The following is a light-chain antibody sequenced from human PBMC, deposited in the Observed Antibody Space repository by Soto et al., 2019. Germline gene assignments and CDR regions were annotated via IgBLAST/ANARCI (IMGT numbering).Light chain of an antibody. CDR1: QSIGRF. CDR2: DAS. CDR3: QQCYMGWT. V-gene: IGKV1-5*01. Sequence: DIQMTQSPPTLSASVGDRVTITCRASQSIGRFLAWYQHQPGKAPKLLIYDASTLESGVPSRFSGTGSGTEFTFSITSLQPEDFGTYYCQQCYMGWTFGQGTKVHIK. J-gene: IGKJ1*01.